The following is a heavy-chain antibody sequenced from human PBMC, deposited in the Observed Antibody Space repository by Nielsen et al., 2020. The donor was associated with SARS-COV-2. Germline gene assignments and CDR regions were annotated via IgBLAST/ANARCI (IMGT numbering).Heavy chain of an antibody. CDR2: IKSKTDGGTT. J-gene: IGHJ3*02. V-gene: IGHV3-15*01. Sequence: GESLKISCEASGFTISRYGMHWVRQAPGKGLEWVGRIKSKTDGGTTDYAAPVKGRFTISRDDSKNTLYLQMNSLKTEDTAVYYCTTRKRAFDIWGQGTMVTVSS. D-gene: IGHD1-14*01. CDR3: TTRKRAFDI. CDR1: GFTISRYG.